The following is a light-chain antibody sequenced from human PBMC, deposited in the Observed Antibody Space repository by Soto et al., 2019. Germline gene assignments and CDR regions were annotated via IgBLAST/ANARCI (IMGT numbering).Light chain of an antibody. CDR3: QQYNSYSEA. Sequence: DIQLPQSPSSLSASVDDRVTMTCRVSQGVSSYFNSYRQKQRKVPKLLIYMASTLKSGGPSRFSGSGSGTEFTLTISSLQPDDFATYYCQQYNSYSEAFGQGTKVDIK. J-gene: IGKJ1*01. CDR2: MAS. V-gene: IGKV1-5*03. CDR1: QGVSSY.